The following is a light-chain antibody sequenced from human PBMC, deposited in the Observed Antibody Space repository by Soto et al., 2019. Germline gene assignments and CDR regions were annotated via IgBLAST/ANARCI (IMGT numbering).Light chain of an antibody. V-gene: IGKV3-15*01. CDR3: QQYNNWPQT. J-gene: IGKJ1*01. CDR1: QSISNN. Sequence: EIVMTQYPATLSVSPGERATLSCRATQSISNNLAWYQHKPGQAPRLLIYGASSRATGIPARFSGSGSGTEFTLTISSLQSEDFAVYYCQQYNNWPQTFGQGTKVDIK. CDR2: GAS.